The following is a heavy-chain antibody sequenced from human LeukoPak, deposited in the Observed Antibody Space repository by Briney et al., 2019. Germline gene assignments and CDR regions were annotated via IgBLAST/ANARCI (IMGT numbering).Heavy chain of an antibody. V-gene: IGHV3-23*01. Sequence: GGSLRLSCAASGFTFSDYYMSWIRQAPGKGLEWVSVISGAGGSTYYADSVKGRFTISRDNSKNTLYLQMNSLRADDTAVYYCAKSQRWLVPGYWGQGTLVTVSS. J-gene: IGHJ4*02. CDR1: GFTFSDYY. D-gene: IGHD6-19*01. CDR3: AKSQRWLVPGY. CDR2: ISGAGGST.